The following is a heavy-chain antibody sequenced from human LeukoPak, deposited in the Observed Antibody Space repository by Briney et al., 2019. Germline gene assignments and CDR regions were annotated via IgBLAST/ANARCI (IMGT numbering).Heavy chain of an antibody. J-gene: IGHJ4*02. CDR3: AKEDYDSSGYYPDY. CDR2: ISGSGGST. V-gene: IGHV3-23*01. Sequence: PGGSLRLSCAASGFTFSSYGMHWVRQAPGKGLEWVSAISGSGGSTYYADSVKGRFTISRDNFKNTLYLQMNSLRAEDTAVYYCAKEDYDSSGYYPDYWGQGTLVTVSS. CDR1: GFTFSSYG. D-gene: IGHD3-22*01.